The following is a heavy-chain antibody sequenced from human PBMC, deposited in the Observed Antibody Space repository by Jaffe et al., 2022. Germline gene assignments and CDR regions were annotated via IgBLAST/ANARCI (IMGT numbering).Heavy chain of an antibody. CDR2: IYTSGST. CDR1: GGSISSGSYY. J-gene: IGHJ6*03. CDR3: ARGGPHSYDYGDYVNYYYMDV. D-gene: IGHD4-17*01. V-gene: IGHV4-61*02. Sequence: QVQLQESGPGLVKPSQTLSLTCTVSGGSISSGSYYWSWIRQPAGKGLEWIGRIYTSGSTNYNPSLKSRVTISVDTSKNQFSLKLSSVTAADTAVYYCARGGPHSYDYGDYVNYYYMDVWGKGTTVTVSS.